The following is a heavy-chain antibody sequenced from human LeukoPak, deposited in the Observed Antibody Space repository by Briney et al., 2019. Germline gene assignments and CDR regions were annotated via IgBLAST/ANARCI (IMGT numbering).Heavy chain of an antibody. CDR2: INPNSGGT. V-gene: IGHV1-2*02. J-gene: IGHJ4*02. CDR3: ARDLSLQRVVTPCY. D-gene: IGHD4-23*01. Sequence: ASVKVSCKASGYTFTGYYMHWVRQAPGQGLEWMGWINPNSGGTNYAQKFQGRVTMTRDTSISTAYMELSRLRSDDTAVYYCARDLSLQRVVTPCYWGQGTLVTVSS. CDR1: GYTFTGYY.